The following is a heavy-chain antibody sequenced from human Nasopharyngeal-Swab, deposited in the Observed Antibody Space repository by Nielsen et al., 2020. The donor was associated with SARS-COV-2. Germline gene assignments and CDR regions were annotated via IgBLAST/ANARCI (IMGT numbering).Heavy chain of an antibody. J-gene: IGHJ4*02. CDR3: ARGPSYGGFDF. CDR2: IYHSGST. D-gene: IGHD4-23*01. Sequence: WSRQPPGKGLEWIGHIYHSGSTYYNPSLKSRVTISLDMSKNQFSLKVTSVTAADTAVYYCARGPSYGGFDFWGQGTLVTVSS. V-gene: IGHV4-30-2*01.